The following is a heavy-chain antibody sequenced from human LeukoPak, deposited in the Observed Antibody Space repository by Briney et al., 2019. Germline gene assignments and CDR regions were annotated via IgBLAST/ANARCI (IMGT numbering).Heavy chain of an antibody. J-gene: IGHJ4*02. CDR1: GYTFTSYD. V-gene: IGHV1-2*02. Sequence: ASVKVSCKASGYTFTSYDINWVRQATGQGLEWMGWINPNSGGTNYAQKFQGRVTMTRDTSISTAYMELSRLRSDDTAVYYCARAYDFWSGYYSLWGQGTLVTVSS. D-gene: IGHD3-3*01. CDR2: INPNSGGT. CDR3: ARAYDFWSGYYSL.